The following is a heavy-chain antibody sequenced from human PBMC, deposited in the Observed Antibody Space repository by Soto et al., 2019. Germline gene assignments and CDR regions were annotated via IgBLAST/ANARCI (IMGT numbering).Heavy chain of an antibody. Sequence: SETLSLSCAVYGGSFSGYYWSWIRQPPGKGLEWIGEINHSGSTNYNPSLKSRVTISVDTSKNQFSLKLSSVTAADTAVYYCARGQGYDFWSGYCFDYWGQGTLVTVSS. CDR3: ARGQGYDFWSGYCFDY. J-gene: IGHJ4*02. CDR2: INHSGST. D-gene: IGHD3-3*01. CDR1: GGSFSGYY. V-gene: IGHV4-34*01.